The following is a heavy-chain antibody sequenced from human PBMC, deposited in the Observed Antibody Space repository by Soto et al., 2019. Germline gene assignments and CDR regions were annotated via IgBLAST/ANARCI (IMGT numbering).Heavy chain of an antibody. D-gene: IGHD2-2*01. CDR2: IYYSGST. J-gene: IGHJ6*02. Sequence: QVQLQESGPGLVKPSETLSLTCTVSGGSVSSGSYYWSWIWQPPGKGLEWIGYIYYSGSTNYNPSLKSRVPISVDTSKNQFSLKLSSVTAADTAVYYCARAPSYCISTSCYGYYYGMDVWGQGTTVTVSS. CDR3: ARAPSYCISTSCYGYYYGMDV. CDR1: GGSVSSGSYY. V-gene: IGHV4-61*01.